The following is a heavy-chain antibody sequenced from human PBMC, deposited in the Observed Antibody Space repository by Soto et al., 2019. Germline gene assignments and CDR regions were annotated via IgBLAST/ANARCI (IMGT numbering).Heavy chain of an antibody. CDR2: IYFTGGS. CDR3: ARSRRSIVYFDY. CDR1: GGSVSSGVYY. J-gene: IGHJ4*02. D-gene: IGHD2-15*01. V-gene: IGHV4-31*03. Sequence: SETLSLTCTVSGGSVSSGVYYWNWIRQHPGKGLEWIGYIYFTGGSYYNPSLESRLTISLDTSRNEFSLQLNSVTAADTAVYYCARSRRSIVYFDYWGPGTLVTVSS.